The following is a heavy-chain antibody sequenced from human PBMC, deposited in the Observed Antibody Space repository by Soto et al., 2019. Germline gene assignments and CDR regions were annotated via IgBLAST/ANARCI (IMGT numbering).Heavy chain of an antibody. CDR2: ITWDGGST. CDR3: AKERARYFEY. J-gene: IGHJ4*02. D-gene: IGHD3-9*01. CDR1: GFTFDDYT. Sequence: EVQLVESGGVVVQPGGSLRLSCVASGFTFDDYTMHWVRQVPGKGLEWVSLITWDGGSTYFADSVKGRFTIYRDNSKASLYLQMNSLRTEDTALYYCAKERARYFEYWGQGTLVTVSS. V-gene: IGHV3-43*01.